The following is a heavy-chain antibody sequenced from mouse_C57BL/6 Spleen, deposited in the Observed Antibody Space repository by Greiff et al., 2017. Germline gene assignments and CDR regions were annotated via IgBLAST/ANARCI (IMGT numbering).Heavy chain of an antibody. J-gene: IGHJ3*01. CDR1: GYTFTDYE. CDR2: IDPETGGT. Sequence: QVQLQQSGAELVRPGASVTLSCKASGYTFTDYEMHWVKQTPVHGLEWIGAIDPETGGTAYNQKFKGKAILTADKSSSTAYMELRSLTSEDSAVCYCTRSYPAWFAYWGQGTLVTVSA. V-gene: IGHV1-15*01. CDR3: TRSYPAWFAY. D-gene: IGHD1-1*01.